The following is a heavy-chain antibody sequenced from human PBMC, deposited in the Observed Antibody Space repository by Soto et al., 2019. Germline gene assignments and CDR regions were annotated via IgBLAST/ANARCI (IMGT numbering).Heavy chain of an antibody. CDR2: INHRGST. CDR3: AREGVSSSWYYYYGMDV. V-gene: IGHV4-34*01. Sequence: TSETLSLTCTVSGVSISSYYWSWIRQPPGKGLEWIGEINHRGSTNYNPSLKSRVTIPGDTSKNQSSLKLSSVTAADTAVYYCAREGVSSSWYYYYGMDVWGQGTTVTVSS. J-gene: IGHJ6*02. D-gene: IGHD6-13*01. CDR1: GVSISSYY.